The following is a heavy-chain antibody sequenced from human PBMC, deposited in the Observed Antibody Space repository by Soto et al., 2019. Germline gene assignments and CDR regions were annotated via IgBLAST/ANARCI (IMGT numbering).Heavy chain of an antibody. CDR1: GYMFTHYA. Sequence: GVSVEVSCKASGYMFTHYAMSSVRQAPGQRLEWMGWINGGNGNTKYSQKFQERATITRDTSASTAYIELSSLRSEDTAVYYCAREGVAAGNINFDYWGQGSLVTSPQ. CDR2: INGGNGNT. D-gene: IGHD6-25*01. CDR3: AREGVAAGNINFDY. J-gene: IGHJ4*02. V-gene: IGHV1-3*01.